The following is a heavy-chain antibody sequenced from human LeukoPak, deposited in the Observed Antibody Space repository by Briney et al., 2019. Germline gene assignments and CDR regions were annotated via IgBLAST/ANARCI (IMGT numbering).Heavy chain of an antibody. Sequence: SETLSLTCTVSGDSISSYYWSWIRQPPGKGLEWVGCVYYSGSTNYNPSLKSRVTISVDTSKNQFSLKLSSVTAADTAVYYCAGGRITMVRGVMGLELYNWFDPWGQETLVTVP. CDR1: GDSISSYY. D-gene: IGHD3-10*01. J-gene: IGHJ5*02. CDR2: VYYSGST. CDR3: AGGRITMVRGVMGLELYNWFDP. V-gene: IGHV4-59*12.